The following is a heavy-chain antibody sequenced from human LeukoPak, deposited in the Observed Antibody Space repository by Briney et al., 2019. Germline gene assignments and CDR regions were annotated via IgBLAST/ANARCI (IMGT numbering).Heavy chain of an antibody. CDR3: ARGPTIVVVPAAPRWWFDP. V-gene: IGHV4-34*01. CDR1: GGSFSGYY. D-gene: IGHD2-2*01. CDR2: INHSGST. J-gene: IGHJ5*02. Sequence: SETLSLTCAVYGGSFSGYYWSWIRQPPGKGLEWIGEINHSGSTNYNPSLESRVTISVDTSKNQFSLKLSSVTAADTAVYYCARGPTIVVVPAAPRWWFDPWGQGTLVTVSS.